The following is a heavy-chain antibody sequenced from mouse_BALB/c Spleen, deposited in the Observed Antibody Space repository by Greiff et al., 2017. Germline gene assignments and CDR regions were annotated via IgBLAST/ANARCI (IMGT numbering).Heavy chain of an antibody. CDR1: GYTFTSYV. V-gene: IGHV1-14*01. CDR3: ARGYGNYDGDY. J-gene: IGHJ4*01. D-gene: IGHD2-10*02. Sequence: EVQLQQSGPELVKPGASVKMSCKASGYTFTSYVMHWVKQKPGQGLEWIGYINPYNDGTKYNEKFKGKATLTSDKSSSTAYMELSSLTSEDSAVYYCARGYGNYDGDYWGQGTSGTVSS. CDR2: INPYNDGT.